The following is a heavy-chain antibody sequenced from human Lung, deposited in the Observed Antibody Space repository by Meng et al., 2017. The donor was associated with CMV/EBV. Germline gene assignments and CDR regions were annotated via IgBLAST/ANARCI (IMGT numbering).Heavy chain of an antibody. CDR2: IRYDEKTK. Sequence: GGSLRLXFATSGFNFRIYGMHWVRQLPGKGLEWVAFIRYDEKTKYYADSVKGRFTISRDNSKNTLYLQMNSLRAEDTAVYYCVKDFPGDCYPLCYYFSHGMDLXGQGXTVTVSS. CDR1: GFNFRIYG. CDR3: VKDFPGDCYPLCYYFSHGMDL. J-gene: IGHJ6*02. V-gene: IGHV3-30*02. D-gene: IGHD2-21*01.